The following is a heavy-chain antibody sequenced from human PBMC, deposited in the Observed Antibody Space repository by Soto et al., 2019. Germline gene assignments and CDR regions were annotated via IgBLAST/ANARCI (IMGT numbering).Heavy chain of an antibody. J-gene: IGHJ4*02. Sequence: QVQLVQSGAEEKKPGASVKVSCKASGYTFTSYAMHWMRQAPGRRLEWMGWINAGNGNTKYSQKFQGRVTITRDTSASTAYMELSSLRTEDTAVYYCARCIVVVTALDYWGQGTLVTVSS. V-gene: IGHV1-3*05. CDR1: GYTFTSYA. D-gene: IGHD2-21*02. CDR3: ARCIVVVTALDY. CDR2: INAGNGNT.